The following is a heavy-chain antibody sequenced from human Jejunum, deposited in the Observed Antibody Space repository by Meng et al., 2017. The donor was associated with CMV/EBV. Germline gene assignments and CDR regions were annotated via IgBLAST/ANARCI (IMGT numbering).Heavy chain of an antibody. CDR1: YA. CDR3: AKARDSSRYCSGTSCPIDC. D-gene: IGHD2-2*01. J-gene: IGHJ4*02. V-gene: IGHV3-23*01. Sequence: YAMYWARQAPEEGLQWVSGISASGGTSYYADSGKGRFTISRDNSKDTLYLEMNSLRAEDTAIYYCAKARDSSRYCSGTSCPIDCWGQGTLVTVSS. CDR2: ISASGGTS.